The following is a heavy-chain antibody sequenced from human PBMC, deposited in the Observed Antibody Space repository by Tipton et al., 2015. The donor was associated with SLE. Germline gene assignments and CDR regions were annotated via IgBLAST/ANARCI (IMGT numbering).Heavy chain of an antibody. D-gene: IGHD2-2*01. Sequence: LRLSCAVYGGSFSGYYWSWIRQPPGKGLEWIGEINHSGSTNYNPSLKSRVTISVDTSKNQFSLKLSSVTAADTAVYYCARAYCSRTSCYGPGYYCMDVWGKGTTVTVSS. CDR2: INHSGST. CDR3: ARAYCSRTSCYGPGYYCMDV. CDR1: GGSFSGYY. V-gene: IGHV4-34*01. J-gene: IGHJ6*03.